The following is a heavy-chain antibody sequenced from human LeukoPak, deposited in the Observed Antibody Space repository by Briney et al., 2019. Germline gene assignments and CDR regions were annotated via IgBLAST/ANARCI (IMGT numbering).Heavy chain of an antibody. CDR3: AREVYYYDSSGQTGLFDY. V-gene: IGHV1-18*01. Sequence: ASVKVSCKASGYTFTSYGISWVRQAPGQGLEWMGWISAYNGNTNYAQKLQGRVTMTTGTSTSTAYMELRSLRSDDTAVYYCAREVYYYDSSGQTGLFDYWGQGTLVTVSS. D-gene: IGHD3-22*01. CDR1: GYTFTSYG. CDR2: ISAYNGNT. J-gene: IGHJ4*02.